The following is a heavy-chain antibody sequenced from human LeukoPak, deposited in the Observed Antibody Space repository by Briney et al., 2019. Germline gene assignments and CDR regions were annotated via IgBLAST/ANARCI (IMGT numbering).Heavy chain of an antibody. CDR1: GGSISSYY. V-gene: IGHV4-59*01. J-gene: IGHJ3*02. CDR3: ASVNRESVVTPRYDAFDI. CDR2: IYYSGST. D-gene: IGHD4-23*01. Sequence: SETLSLTCTVSGGSISSYYWSWIRQPPGKGLEWIGYIYYSGSTNYNPSLKSRVTISVDTSKNQFSLKLSSVTAADTAVYYCASVNRESVVTPRYDAFDIWGQGTMVTVSS.